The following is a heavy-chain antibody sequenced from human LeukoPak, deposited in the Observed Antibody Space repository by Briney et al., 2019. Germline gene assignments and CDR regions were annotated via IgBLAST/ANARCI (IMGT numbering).Heavy chain of an antibody. V-gene: IGHV4-39*07. J-gene: IGHJ4*02. CDR1: GGSISSSSYY. CDR2: IYYSGST. Sequence: SETLSLTCTVSGGSISSSSYYWGWIRQPPGKGLEWIGSIYYSGSTYYNPSLKSRVTISVDTSKNQFSLKLSSVTAADTAVYYCARVQWLGYFDYWGQGTLVTVSS. CDR3: ARVQWLGYFDY. D-gene: IGHD6-19*01.